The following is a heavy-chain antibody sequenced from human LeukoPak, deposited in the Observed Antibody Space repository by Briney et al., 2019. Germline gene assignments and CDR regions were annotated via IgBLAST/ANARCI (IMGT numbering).Heavy chain of an antibody. CDR1: GYSFTSYW. CDR3: ARPARQRGYSSYDGWFDP. V-gene: IGHV5-51*01. D-gene: IGHD5-12*01. CDR2: IYPGDSDT. J-gene: IGHJ5*02. Sequence: GESLKISCKGSGYSFTSYWIGWVRQMPGKGLEWMGIIYPGDSDTRYSPSFQGQVTISADKSISTAYLQWSSLKASDTAMYYCARPARQRGYSSYDGWFDPWGQGTLVTVSS.